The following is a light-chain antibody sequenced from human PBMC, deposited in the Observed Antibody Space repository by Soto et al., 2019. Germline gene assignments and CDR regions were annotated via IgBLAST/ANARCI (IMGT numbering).Light chain of an antibody. J-gene: IGKJ2*01. V-gene: IGKV3-11*01. CDR3: HRRSNWPRT. Sequence: EIVLTQSPATLSLSPGERATLSCRASQSVSSYLAWYQQKPGQAPRLLIFDASNWATGIPARFSGSGSGTDFTLTSSSLEPDAFAVYLCHRRSNWPRTFGQGTKVEIK. CDR1: QSVSSY. CDR2: DAS.